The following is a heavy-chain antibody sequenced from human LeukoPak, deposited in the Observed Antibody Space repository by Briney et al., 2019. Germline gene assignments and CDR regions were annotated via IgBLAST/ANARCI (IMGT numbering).Heavy chain of an antibody. CDR3: AKSSSGWSKFDY. Sequence: GGSLRLSCAVSGFTFSSYAMTWVRQAPGKGLEWVSTITGSGGSTYYADSVKGRFTISRDNSKSTLYLQMNSLRAEDTAVYYCAKSSSGWSKFDYWGQGTLVTVSS. D-gene: IGHD2-8*01. CDR2: ITGSGGST. J-gene: IGHJ4*02. CDR1: GFTFSSYA. V-gene: IGHV3-23*01.